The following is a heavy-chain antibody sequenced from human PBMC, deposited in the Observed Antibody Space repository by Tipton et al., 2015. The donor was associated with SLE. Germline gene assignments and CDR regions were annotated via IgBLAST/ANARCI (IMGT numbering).Heavy chain of an antibody. V-gene: IGHV3-7*01. CDR1: GFTFSSYW. Sequence: SLRLSCAASGFTFSSYWMSWVRQAPGKGLEWVANIKQDGSEKYYVDSVKGRFTISRDNAKNSLYLQMNSLRAEDTAVYYCARDGVLSGYAFDAFDIWGQGTMVTVSS. J-gene: IGHJ3*02. CDR3: ARDGVLSGYAFDAFDI. D-gene: IGHD5-12*01. CDR2: IKQDGSEK.